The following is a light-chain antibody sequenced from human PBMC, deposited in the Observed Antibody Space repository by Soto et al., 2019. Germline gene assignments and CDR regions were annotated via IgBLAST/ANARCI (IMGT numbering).Light chain of an antibody. V-gene: IGLV2-14*01. CDR3: SSYTSSSTLVV. Sequence: QSALTQPASVSGSPGQSITISCTGTSSDVGGYNYVSWYQQHRGKAPKLMIYDVSNRPSGVSNRFSGSKSGNTASLTISGLQAGDEADYYCSSYTSSSTLVVFGGGTKLTVL. CDR1: SSDVGGYNY. J-gene: IGLJ2*01. CDR2: DVS.